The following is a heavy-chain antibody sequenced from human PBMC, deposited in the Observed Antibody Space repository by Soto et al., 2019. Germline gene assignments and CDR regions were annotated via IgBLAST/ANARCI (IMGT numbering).Heavy chain of an antibody. CDR1: GGSLSGYY. Sequence: QVQLQQWGAGLLKPSETLSLTCVVYGGSLSGYYWSWIRQPPGKGLEWIGEIKDGGLTNYSPSLKIRATISADTPKNQFSLKLHSVTAADRAVYYCARGQEGVVATHWDQGTLVTVSS. J-gene: IGHJ4*02. CDR2: IKDGGLT. CDR3: ARGQEGVVATH. V-gene: IGHV4-34*01. D-gene: IGHD5-12*01.